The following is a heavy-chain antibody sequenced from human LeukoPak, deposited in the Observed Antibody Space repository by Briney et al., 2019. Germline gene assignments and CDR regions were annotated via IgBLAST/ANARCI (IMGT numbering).Heavy chain of an antibody. CDR2: VYPSDSDT. D-gene: IGHD6-19*01. CDR1: GYTFTSHW. Sequence: ESLNLSCTGSGYTFTSHWIGWVRQMPGKGLEWVGIVYPSDSDTTYSSSFQGQVTISADKSIRNAYLHLNSLKASDTAMYYCASAVAVAGPDAFDIWGHGTMVTVSS. J-gene: IGHJ3*02. V-gene: IGHV5-51*01. CDR3: ASAVAVAGPDAFDI.